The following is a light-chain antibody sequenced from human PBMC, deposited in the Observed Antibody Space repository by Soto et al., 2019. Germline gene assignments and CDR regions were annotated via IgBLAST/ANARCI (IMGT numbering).Light chain of an antibody. J-gene: IGKJ1*01. CDR1: QSVSQSVSSK. CDR3: QQYHNWPPT. CDR2: GAS. Sequence: EVVMTQSPATLSVSPWERVTLSCTASQSVSQSVSSKLAWYQQKPGRAPRLLIHGASTRATGIPARFSGSGSGTEFTLTISSLQSEDVAVYFCQQYHNWPPTFGQGTKVDIK. V-gene: IGKV3-15*01.